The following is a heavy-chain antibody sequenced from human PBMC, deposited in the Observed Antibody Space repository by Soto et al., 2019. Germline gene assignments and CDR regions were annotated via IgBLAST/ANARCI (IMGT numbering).Heavy chain of an antibody. D-gene: IGHD3-10*01. Sequence: EVQLLESGGGLVQPGGSLRLSCAASGSTFRSSAMGWVRQAPGKGLEWVSTISGSGVSTYYADSVKGRFAISRDNSRNTLDRQMNSLRVEDTAAYYCATDLRLGDFGYFGWGQGTLVTVSS. J-gene: IGHJ4*02. CDR3: ATDLRLGDFGYFG. CDR2: ISGSGVST. V-gene: IGHV3-23*01. CDR1: GSTFRSSA.